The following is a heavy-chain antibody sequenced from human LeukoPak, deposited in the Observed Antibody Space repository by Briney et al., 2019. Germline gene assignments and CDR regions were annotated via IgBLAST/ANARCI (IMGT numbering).Heavy chain of an antibody. J-gene: IGHJ6*02. CDR2: ISYDGSNK. CDR1: GFTFGSYG. Sequence: GGSLRLSCAASGFTFGSYGMHWVRQAPGKGLEWVAVISYDGSNKYYADSVKGRFTISRDNSKNTLYLQMNSLRAEDTAVYYCAKDGEYCSGGSCSTNLPGYYYGMDVWGQGTTVTVSS. V-gene: IGHV3-30*18. D-gene: IGHD2-15*01. CDR3: AKDGEYCSGGSCSTNLPGYYYGMDV.